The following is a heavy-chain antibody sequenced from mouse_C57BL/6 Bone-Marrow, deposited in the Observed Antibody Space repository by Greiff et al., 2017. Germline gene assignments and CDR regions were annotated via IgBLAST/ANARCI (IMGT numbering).Heavy chain of an antibody. CDR2: ISYDGSN. CDR1: GYSITSGYY. J-gene: IGHJ2*01. CDR3: ARGIVTSLPGTTFDY. V-gene: IGHV3-6*01. D-gene: IGHD2-5*01. Sequence: EVKLQESGPGLVKPSQSLSLTCSVTGYSITSGYYWNWIRQFPGNKLEWMGYISYDGSNNYNPSLKNRISITRDTSKNQFFLKLNSVTTEDTATYYCARGIVTSLPGTTFDYWGQGTTLTVSS.